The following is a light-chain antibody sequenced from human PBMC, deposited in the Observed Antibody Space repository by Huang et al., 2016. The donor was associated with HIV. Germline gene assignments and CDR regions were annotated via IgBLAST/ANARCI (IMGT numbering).Light chain of an antibody. V-gene: IGKV3-11*01. Sequence: EIVLTQSPATLSSSPGERATLSCRASQSVSSFLAWYQQKPGQAPRLLIHDASNRATGIPARFSGSGSGTDFTLTISSLEPEDFAIYYCQQRNNWITFGQGTRLEIK. CDR3: QQRNNWIT. J-gene: IGKJ5*01. CDR2: DAS. CDR1: QSVSSF.